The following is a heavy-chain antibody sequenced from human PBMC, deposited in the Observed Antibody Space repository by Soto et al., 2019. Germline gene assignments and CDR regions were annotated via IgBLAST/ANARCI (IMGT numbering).Heavy chain of an antibody. CDR1: GFTFSSYA. CDR3: ARDRGYSFDY. V-gene: IGHV3-30-3*01. CDR2: ISYDGSNK. D-gene: IGHD5-18*01. Sequence: GGSLRLSCAASGFTFSSYAMHWVRQAPGKGLEWVAVISYDGSNKYYADSVKGRFTISRDNSKNTLYLQMNSLRAEDTAVYYCARDRGYSFDYWGQGTLVTVSS. J-gene: IGHJ4*02.